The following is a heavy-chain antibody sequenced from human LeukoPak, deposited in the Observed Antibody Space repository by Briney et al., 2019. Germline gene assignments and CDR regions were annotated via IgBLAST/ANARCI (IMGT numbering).Heavy chain of an antibody. CDR2: IYYTGTT. Sequence: SETLSLTCTVSGGSFSTYYWSWIRQPPGKGLEWIGFIYYTGTTNYNPSLKSRVTISVDTSKNQFSLKLSSVTVADTAVYYCARAGANGIEAAGSLRYWGQGTLVTVSS. CDR1: GGSFSTYY. V-gene: IGHV4-59*01. D-gene: IGHD6-13*01. CDR3: ARAGANGIEAAGSLRY. J-gene: IGHJ4*02.